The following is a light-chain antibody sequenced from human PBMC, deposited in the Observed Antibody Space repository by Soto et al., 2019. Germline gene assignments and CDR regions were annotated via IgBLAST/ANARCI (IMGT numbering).Light chain of an antibody. Sequence: DIQMTQSPSSLSASVGDRVTITCQASHDINNYLNWYQQKPGKAPKLLIYDASNLEKGVPSRFSGGGSGTDFTFTISSLQPEDIATYYCQQYGNLLWTFGQGTRVEIK. CDR3: QQYGNLLWT. CDR2: DAS. J-gene: IGKJ1*01. V-gene: IGKV1-33*01. CDR1: HDINNY.